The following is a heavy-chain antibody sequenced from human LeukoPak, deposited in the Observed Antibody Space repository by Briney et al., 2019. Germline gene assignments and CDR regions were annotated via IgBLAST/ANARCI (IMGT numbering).Heavy chain of an antibody. CDR3: ASRYCSSTSCPYYFDY. CDR2: IYHSGST. CDR1: GYSISSGYY. V-gene: IGHV4-38-2*01. D-gene: IGHD2-2*01. J-gene: IGHJ4*02. Sequence: PSETLSLTCAVSGYSISSGYYWGWIRQPPGKGLEWIGGIYHSGSTYYNPSLKSRVTISVDTSKNQFSLKLSSVTAADTAVYYCASRYCSSTSCPYYFDYWGQGTLVTVSS.